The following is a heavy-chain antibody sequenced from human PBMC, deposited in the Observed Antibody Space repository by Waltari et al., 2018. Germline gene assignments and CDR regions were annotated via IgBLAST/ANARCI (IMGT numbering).Heavy chain of an antibody. Sequence: QVQLVQSGAEVKKPGSSVKVSCKASGGTFSSYTISWVRQAPGQGLEWMGRISPILGIANYAQKFQGRVTITADKSTSTAYMELSSLRSEDTAVYYCARDGNYYDSSGYFGYWGQGTLVTVSS. J-gene: IGHJ4*02. CDR2: ISPILGIA. V-gene: IGHV1-69*08. D-gene: IGHD3-22*01. CDR1: GGTFSSYT. CDR3: ARDGNYYDSSGYFGY.